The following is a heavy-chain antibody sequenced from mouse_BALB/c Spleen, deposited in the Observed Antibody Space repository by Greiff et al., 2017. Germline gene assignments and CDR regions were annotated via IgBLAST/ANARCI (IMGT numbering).Heavy chain of an antibody. CDR2: ILPGSGST. CDR1: GYTFSSYW. V-gene: IGHV1-9*01. CDR3: ARSRPNYAMDY. Sequence: QVQLKQSGAELMKPGASVKISCKATGYTFSSYWIEWVKQRPGHGLEWIGEILPGSGSTNYNEKFKGKATFTADTSSNTAYMQLSSLTSEDSAVYYCARSRPNYAMDYWGQGTSVTVSS. J-gene: IGHJ4*01.